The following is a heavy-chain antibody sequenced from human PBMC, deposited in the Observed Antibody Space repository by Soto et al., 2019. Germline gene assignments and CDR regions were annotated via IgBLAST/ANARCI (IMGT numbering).Heavy chain of an antibody. Sequence: EVQLVESGGGLVQPGGSLRLSCAASGFTFSSYWMHWVRQAPGKGLVWVSRINSDGSSTSYADSVKGRFTISRDNGKNTLYLQMNSLRAEDTAVYYWARGGRGGYCSSTSCSLAYYYGMDVWGQGTTVTVSS. V-gene: IGHV3-74*01. D-gene: IGHD2-2*03. CDR3: ARGGRGGYCSSTSCSLAYYYGMDV. CDR2: INSDGSST. J-gene: IGHJ6*02. CDR1: GFTFSSYW.